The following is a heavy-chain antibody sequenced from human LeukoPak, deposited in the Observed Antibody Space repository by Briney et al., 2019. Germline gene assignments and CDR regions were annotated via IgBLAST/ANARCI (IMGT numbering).Heavy chain of an antibody. CDR1: GFSFGSNW. CDR2: IRQDGTEK. V-gene: IGHV3-7*01. CDR3: AAGTGYLIEK. D-gene: IGHD2-15*01. Sequence: PGGSLSLSCAASGFSFGSNWMNWVRQSPGKGLEWVANIRQDGTEKNYVDSVKGRFIISRDNAKNSLYLQMNSLRAEDTAVYYCAAGTGYLIEKWGQGTLVAVSS. J-gene: IGHJ4*02.